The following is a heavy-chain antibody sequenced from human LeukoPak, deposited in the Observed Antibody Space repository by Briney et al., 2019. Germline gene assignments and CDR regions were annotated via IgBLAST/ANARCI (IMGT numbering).Heavy chain of an antibody. D-gene: IGHD3-3*01. J-gene: IGHJ4*02. CDR1: GGSISSGGYY. CDR3: ARGSGYDFWSGYYTDY. V-gene: IGHV4-31*03. Sequence: PSETLSLTCTVSGGSISSGGYYWSWIRQHPGKGLAWIGYIYYSGSTYYNPSLKSRVTISVDTSKNQFSLKLSSVTAADTAVYYCARGSGYDFWSGYYTDYWGQGTLVTVSS. CDR2: IYYSGST.